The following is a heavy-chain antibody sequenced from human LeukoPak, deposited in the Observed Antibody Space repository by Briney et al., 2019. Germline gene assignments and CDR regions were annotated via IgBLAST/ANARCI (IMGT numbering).Heavy chain of an antibody. D-gene: IGHD2-8*01. CDR2: ISSSSSYI. CDR1: GFTFSSYS. Sequence: GGSLRLSCAASGFTFSSYSMNWVRQAPGKGLEWVSSISSSSSYIYYADSVKGRFTISRDNAKNSLYLQMNSLRAEDTAVYYCARARIGYCTNDVCPDNYLYYFDYWGQGTLVTVSS. J-gene: IGHJ4*02. CDR3: ARARIGYCTNDVCPDNYLYYFDY. V-gene: IGHV3-21*01.